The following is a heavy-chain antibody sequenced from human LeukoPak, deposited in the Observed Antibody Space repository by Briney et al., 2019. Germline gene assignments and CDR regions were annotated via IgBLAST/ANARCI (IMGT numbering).Heavy chain of an antibody. Sequence: GGSLRLSRAASGFTFSDYYMSWIRPAPGKGLEGVSYISCSSSYTNYADSVKGRVTISRDNAKNSLYLQMNSLRAEDTAVYYCAREGSSSGCNFDYWGQGTLVTVSS. CDR3: AREGSSSGCNFDY. CDR2: ISCSSSYT. V-gene: IGHV3-11*05. J-gene: IGHJ4*02. CDR1: GFTFSDYY. D-gene: IGHD6-25*01.